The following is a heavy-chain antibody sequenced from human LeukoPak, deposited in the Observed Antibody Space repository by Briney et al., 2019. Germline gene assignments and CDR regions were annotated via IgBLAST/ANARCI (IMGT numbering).Heavy chain of an antibody. D-gene: IGHD6-19*01. J-gene: IGHJ1*01. CDR2: IDPSDSYT. CDR3: AGAGIAVAGNAEYFQH. CDR1: GYSFTSYW. V-gene: IGHV5-10-1*01. Sequence: PGGSLRLSCKGSGYSFTSYWISWVRQMPGKGLEWMGRIDPSDSYTNYSPSFQGHVTISADKSISTAYLQWSSLKASDTAMYYCAGAGIAVAGNAEYFQHWGQGTLVTVSS.